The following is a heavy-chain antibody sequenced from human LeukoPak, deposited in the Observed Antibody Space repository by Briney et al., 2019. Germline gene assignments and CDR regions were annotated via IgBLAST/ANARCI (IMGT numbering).Heavy chain of an antibody. V-gene: IGHV3-74*01. Sequence: SGGSLRLSCAASGFIFSSYWMHWVRQAPGKGLVWVSRINSDGSSTSYADSVKGRFTISRDNAKNTLYLQMNSLRAEDTAVYYCRSSSSYYYYYMDVWGKGSTVTVAS. CDR2: INSDGSST. J-gene: IGHJ6*03. CDR1: GFIFSSYW. D-gene: IGHD6-6*01. CDR3: RSSSSYYYYYMDV.